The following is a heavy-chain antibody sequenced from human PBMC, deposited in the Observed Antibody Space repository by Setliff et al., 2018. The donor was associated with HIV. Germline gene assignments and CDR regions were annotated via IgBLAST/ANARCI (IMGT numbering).Heavy chain of an antibody. CDR2: IHSDGSST. CDR1: GFTVSSYW. J-gene: IGHJ3*02. Sequence: PGGSLRLSCAASGFTVSSYWMHWVRQIPGKGLVGISRIHSDGSSTTYADSVKGRFTIARDDAQNTLYLQMNSLRVEDTAVYYCARVRSSGWYDWAFDIWGRGTMVTVSS. D-gene: IGHD6-19*01. CDR3: ARVRSSGWYDWAFDI. V-gene: IGHV3-74*01.